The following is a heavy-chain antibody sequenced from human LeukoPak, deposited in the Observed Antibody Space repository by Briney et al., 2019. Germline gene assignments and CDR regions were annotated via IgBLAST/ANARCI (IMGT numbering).Heavy chain of an antibody. CDR1: GGSISSGGYS. D-gene: IGHD2-21*02. CDR2: IYHSGST. J-gene: IGHJ4*02. CDR3: ARGRRSWGAYCGGDCYTEYFDY. V-gene: IGHV4-30-2*01. Sequence: TPSETLSLTCAVSGGSISSGGYSWSWIRQPPGKGLEWIGYIYHSGSTYYNPSLKSRVTISVDRSKNQFSLKLSSVTAADTAVYYCARGRRSWGAYCGGDCYTEYFDYWGQGTLVTVSS.